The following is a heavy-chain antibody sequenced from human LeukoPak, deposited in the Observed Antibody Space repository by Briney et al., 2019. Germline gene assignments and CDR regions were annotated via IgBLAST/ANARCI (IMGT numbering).Heavy chain of an antibody. D-gene: IGHD2-15*01. CDR3: AKSRLVAVVAAYMDV. Sequence: PGRSLRLSCAASGFTFSSYAMHWVRQGPGKGLEWVTIISYDASNKYYADSVKGRFTISRDNSKNTLYLQLDSLRPEDTAVYYCAKSRLVAVVAAYMDVWGKGTTVTVSS. CDR2: ISYDASNK. J-gene: IGHJ6*04. CDR1: GFTFSSYA. V-gene: IGHV3-30*18.